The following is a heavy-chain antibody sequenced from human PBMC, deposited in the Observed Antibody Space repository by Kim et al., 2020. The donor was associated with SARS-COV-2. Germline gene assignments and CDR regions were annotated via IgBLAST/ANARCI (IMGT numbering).Heavy chain of an antibody. CDR3: ARTDILTGYFESPRYFDL. D-gene: IGHD3-9*01. V-gene: IGHV4-4*07. Sequence: SETLSLTCTVSGGSISIYYWSWIRQPAGKGLEWIGRIYTSGSTNYNPSLKSRVTMSVDTSKNQFSLKLSSVTAADTAVYYCARTDILTGYFESPRYFDLWGRGTLVTVSS. CDR1: GGSISIYY. J-gene: IGHJ2*01. CDR2: IYTSGST.